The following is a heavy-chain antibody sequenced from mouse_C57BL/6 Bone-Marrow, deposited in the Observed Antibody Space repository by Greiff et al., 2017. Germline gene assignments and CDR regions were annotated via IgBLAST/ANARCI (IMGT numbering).Heavy chain of an antibody. V-gene: IGHV1-53*01. CDR2: INPSNGGT. CDR3: ARGGNYYGSSYDYFDY. Sequence: QVQLQQPGTELVKPGASVKLSCKASGYTFTSYWMHWVKQRPGQGLEWIGNINPSNGGTNYNEKFKSKATLTVDKSSSTASMQLSSLTSEDSAVYYCARGGNYYGSSYDYFDYWGQGTTLTVSS. CDR1: GYTFTSYW. J-gene: IGHJ2*01. D-gene: IGHD1-1*01.